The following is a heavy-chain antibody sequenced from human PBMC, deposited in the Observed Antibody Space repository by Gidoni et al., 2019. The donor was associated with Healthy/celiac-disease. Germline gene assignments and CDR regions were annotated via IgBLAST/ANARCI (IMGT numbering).Heavy chain of an antibody. CDR1: GFTFSSYA. D-gene: IGHD2-15*01. CDR2: ISYDGSNK. V-gene: IGHV3-30-3*01. J-gene: IGHJ2*01. Sequence: QVQLVESGGGVVQPGRSLRLSCAASGFTFSSYAMHWVRQAPGKGLEWVAVISYDGSNKYYADSVKGRFTISRDNSKNTLDLQMNSLRAEDTAVYYCARDGRDYWYFDLWGRGTLVTVSS. CDR3: ARDGRDYWYFDL.